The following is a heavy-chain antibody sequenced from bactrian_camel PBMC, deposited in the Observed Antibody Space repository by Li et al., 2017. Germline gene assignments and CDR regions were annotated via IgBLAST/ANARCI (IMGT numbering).Heavy chain of an antibody. CDR1: GFIFNRCA. CDR3: AARPVNTRACVAGGRYEFGY. J-gene: IGHJ4*01. V-gene: IGHV3S53*01. Sequence: HVQLVESGGGSVEPGGSLKLSCTVIGFIFNRCAMAWYRQAPGNGRELVASLSTDRTIKYSDSVKGRFTISKDNAKNTLYLQMDNLQPEDTAVYYCAARPVNTRACVAGGRYEFGYWGQGTQVTVS. D-gene: IGHD1*01. CDR2: LSTDRTI.